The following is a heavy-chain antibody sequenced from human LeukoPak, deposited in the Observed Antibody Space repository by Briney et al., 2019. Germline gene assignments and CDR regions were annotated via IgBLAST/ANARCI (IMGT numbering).Heavy chain of an antibody. CDR2: IYYSGST. J-gene: IGHJ2*01. CDR3: ARGLGVETNYWYFDL. Sequence: SETLSLTCTVSGGSISSYYWSWIRQPPGKGLEWIGYIYYSGSTNYNPSLKSRVTISVDTSENQFSLKLSSVTAADTAVYYCARGLGVETNYWYFDLWGRGTLVTVSS. D-gene: IGHD3-16*01. V-gene: IGHV4-59*01. CDR1: GGSISSYY.